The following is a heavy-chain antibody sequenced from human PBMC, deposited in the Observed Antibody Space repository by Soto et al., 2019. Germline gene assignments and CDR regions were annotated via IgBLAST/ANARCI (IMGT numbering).Heavy chain of an antibody. CDR3: ARKVMITFGGVIVMNYYFDY. Sequence: QLQLQESGPGLVKPSETLSLTCTVSGGSISSSSYYWGWIRQPPGKGLEWIGSIYYSGSTYYNPSLKSRVTISVDTSKTQFSLKLSSVTAADTAVYYCARKVMITFGGVIVMNYYFDYWGQGTLVTVSS. J-gene: IGHJ4*02. V-gene: IGHV4-39*01. CDR2: IYYSGST. D-gene: IGHD3-16*02. CDR1: GGSISSSSYY.